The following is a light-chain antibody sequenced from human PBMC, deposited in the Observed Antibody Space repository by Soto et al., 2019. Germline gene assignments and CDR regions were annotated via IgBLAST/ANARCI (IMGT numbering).Light chain of an antibody. CDR1: QGIRND. CDR3: QQVKSYPST. Sequence: AILMTQSPSSLSASVGDRITVTCRASQGIRNDLAWYQQKPGKAPKLLIYGASILQSGVPSGFGGSGFGTDFTLTISSLRAEDFATYFCQQVKSYPSTFGGGTKV. J-gene: IGKJ4*01. V-gene: IGKV1-6*01. CDR2: GAS.